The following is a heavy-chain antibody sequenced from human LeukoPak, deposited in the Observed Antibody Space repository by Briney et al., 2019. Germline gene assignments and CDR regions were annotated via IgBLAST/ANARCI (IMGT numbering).Heavy chain of an antibody. J-gene: IGHJ4*02. V-gene: IGHV3-7*01. Sequence: PGGSLRLSCAASGFTFGNHWMSWVRQAPGKGLEWVANVKQDGSEKDYVDSVKGRFTISRDNAKNSLYLQMNSLRAEDTAVYYCARTFQDLHYRTNFFNFWGQGTRVTVSS. D-gene: IGHD1-1*01. CDR1: GFTFGNHW. CDR2: VKQDGSEK. CDR3: ARTFQDLHYRTNFFNF.